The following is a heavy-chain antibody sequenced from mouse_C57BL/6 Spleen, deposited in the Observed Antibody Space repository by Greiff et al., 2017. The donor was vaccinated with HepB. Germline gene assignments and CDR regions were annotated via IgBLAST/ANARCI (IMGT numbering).Heavy chain of an antibody. CDR2: INPNNGGT. J-gene: IGHJ4*01. V-gene: IGHV1-22*01. CDR3: ASLRLGDYYGMDY. D-gene: IGHD6-2*01. Sequence: EVQLQQSGPELVKPGASVKMSCKASGYTFTDYNMHWVKQSHGKSLEWIGYINPNNGGTSYNQKFKGKATLTVNKSSSTAYMELRSLTSEDSAVYYCASLRLGDYYGMDYWGQGTSVTVSS. CDR1: GYTFTDYN.